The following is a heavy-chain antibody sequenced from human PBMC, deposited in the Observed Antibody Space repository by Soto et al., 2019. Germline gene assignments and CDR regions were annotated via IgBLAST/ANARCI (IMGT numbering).Heavy chain of an antibody. CDR2: ISGGNGNT. Sequence: QVQLVQSGAEVMKPGASVKVSCKASGYTFTSTAMHWVRQAPGQRLEWMGWISGGNGNTKYSQKFQDRVTIIRDTSASTAYMELSSLRYEDTAVYYCARDHYGMDVWGQGTTVTVSS. J-gene: IGHJ6*02. V-gene: IGHV1-3*01. CDR1: GYTFTSTA. CDR3: ARDHYGMDV.